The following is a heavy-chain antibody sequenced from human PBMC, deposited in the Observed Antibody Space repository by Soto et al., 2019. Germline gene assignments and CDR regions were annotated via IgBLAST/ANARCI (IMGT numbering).Heavy chain of an antibody. Sequence: QVQLVESGGGVVQPGRSLRLSCAASGFTFSSNGMHWVRQAPGKGLEWVAVIWYDGSKKYYADSVKGRFTISRDNSKNTLYLQMNSLRAEDTAVYYCARDGSKILRALYYFDYWGQGTLVTVSS. V-gene: IGHV3-33*01. CDR2: IWYDGSKK. D-gene: IGHD2-15*01. CDR3: ARDGSKILRALYYFDY. J-gene: IGHJ4*02. CDR1: GFTFSSNG.